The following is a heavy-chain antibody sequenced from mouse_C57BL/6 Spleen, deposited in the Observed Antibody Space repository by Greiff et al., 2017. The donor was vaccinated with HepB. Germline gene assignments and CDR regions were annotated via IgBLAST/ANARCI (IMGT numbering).Heavy chain of an antibody. Sequence: QVQLQQSGAELVKPGASVKLSCKASGYTFTEYTIHWVKQRSGQGLEWIGWFYPGSGSIKYNEKFKDKATLTADKSSSTVYMELSRLTSEDSAVYFCARHGPYYSNYVAYAMDYWGQGTSVTVSS. CDR3: ARHGPYYSNYVAYAMDY. V-gene: IGHV1-62-2*01. CDR1: GYTFTEYT. D-gene: IGHD2-5*01. CDR2: FYPGSGSI. J-gene: IGHJ4*01.